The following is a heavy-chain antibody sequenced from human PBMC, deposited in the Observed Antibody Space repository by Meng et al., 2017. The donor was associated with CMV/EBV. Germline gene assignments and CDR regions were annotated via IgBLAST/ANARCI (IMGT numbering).Heavy chain of an antibody. CDR1: GFTFSSYA. CDR3: EKGGWGELLIVHFDY. CDR2: ISGSGGST. Sequence: GESLKISCAASGFTFSSYAMSWVRQAPGKGLEWVSAISGSGGSTYYADSVKGRFTISRDNSKNTLYLQLNSLRAEDTAVYYCEKGGWGELLIVHFDYWGQGTLVTVSS. J-gene: IGHJ4*02. D-gene: IGHD1-26*01. V-gene: IGHV3-23*01.